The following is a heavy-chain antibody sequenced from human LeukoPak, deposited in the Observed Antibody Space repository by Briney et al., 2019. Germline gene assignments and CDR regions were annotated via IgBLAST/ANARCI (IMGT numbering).Heavy chain of an antibody. Sequence: ASVKVSCKASGYTFTGYDMHWVRQAPGQGLEWMGWINPNSGGTNYAQKFQGWVTMTRDTSISTAYMELSRLRSDDTAVYYCAREGIAVAGTLGYWGQGTLVTVSS. CDR1: GYTFTGYD. V-gene: IGHV1-2*04. CDR3: AREGIAVAGTLGY. J-gene: IGHJ4*02. D-gene: IGHD6-19*01. CDR2: INPNSGGT.